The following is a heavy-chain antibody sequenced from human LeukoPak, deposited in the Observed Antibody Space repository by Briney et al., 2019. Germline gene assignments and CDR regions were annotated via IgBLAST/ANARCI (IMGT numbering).Heavy chain of an antibody. D-gene: IGHD3-3*01. J-gene: IGHJ4*02. V-gene: IGHV3-23*01. CDR2: STGSGGST. Sequence: GGSLRLSCAASGFTFSNYGLSWVRQAPGKGLEWVSGSTGSGGSTYYADSVKGRFAISRDNSKNTLYLQMNSLRAEDTAIYYCARDERLLSFLKWGQGTLVTVPS. CDR1: GFTFSNYG. CDR3: ARDERLLSFLK.